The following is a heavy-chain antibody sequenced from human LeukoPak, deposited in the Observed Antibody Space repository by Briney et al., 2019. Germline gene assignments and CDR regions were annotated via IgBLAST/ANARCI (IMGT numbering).Heavy chain of an antibody. CDR2: INPNSGGT. CDR1: GYTFTGYY. D-gene: IGHD1-1*01. J-gene: IGHJ3*02. V-gene: IGHV1-2*02. CDR3: ARQNWNDAGAFDI. Sequence: ASVKVSCKASGYTFTGYYMHWVRQAPGQGLEWMGWINPNSGGTNYAQKFQGRVTMTRDTSISTAYMELSRLRSDDTAVYYCARQNWNDAGAFDIWGQRTMVTVSS.